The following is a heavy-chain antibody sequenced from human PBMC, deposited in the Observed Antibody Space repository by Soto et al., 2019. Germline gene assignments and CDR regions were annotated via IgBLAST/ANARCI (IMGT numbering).Heavy chain of an antibody. V-gene: IGHV1-46*01. Sequence: ASVKVSCKAIGYSFTSHYMHWVRQAPGQGLEWMGTIYPGGVNIGYAQKFKGRVTMTKDTSTSTVYMELRSLRSDDTAVYYCARERGRRFGELSDWFDPWGQGTLVTVSS. J-gene: IGHJ5*02. CDR1: GYSFTSHY. D-gene: IGHD3-10*01. CDR3: ARERGRRFGELSDWFDP. CDR2: IYPGGVNI.